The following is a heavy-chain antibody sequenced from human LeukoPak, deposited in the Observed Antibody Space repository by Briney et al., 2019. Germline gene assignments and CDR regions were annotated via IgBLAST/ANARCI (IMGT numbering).Heavy chain of an antibody. Sequence: SETLSLTCTVSGGSISSSSYYWGWIRQPPGKGLEWIGSIYYSGSTYYNPSLKSRVTISVDTSKNQFSLKLSSVTAADTAVYYCARHKGDPVAGTYNWFDPWGQGTLVTVSS. D-gene: IGHD6-19*01. CDR3: ARHKGDPVAGTYNWFDP. CDR1: GGSISSSSYY. J-gene: IGHJ5*02. CDR2: IYYSGST. V-gene: IGHV4-39*01.